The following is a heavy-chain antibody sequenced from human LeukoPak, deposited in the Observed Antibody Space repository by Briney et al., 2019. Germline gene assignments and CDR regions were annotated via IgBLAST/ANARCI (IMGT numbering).Heavy chain of an antibody. Sequence: GGSLRLSCAASGFTFSSYAMSWVRQAPGKGLEWVSAISGSGGSTYYADSVKGRFTISRDNSKNTLYLQMSSLRAEDTAVYYCAKVVWFGESHNWFDPWGQGTLVTVSS. D-gene: IGHD3-10*01. CDR3: AKVVWFGESHNWFDP. CDR1: GFTFSSYA. CDR2: ISGSGGST. V-gene: IGHV3-23*01. J-gene: IGHJ5*02.